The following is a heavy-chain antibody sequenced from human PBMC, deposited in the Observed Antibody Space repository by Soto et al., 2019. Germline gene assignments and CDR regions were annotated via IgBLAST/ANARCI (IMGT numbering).Heavy chain of an antibody. CDR3: ASYDFWSGYSSGGRSYYYGMDV. V-gene: IGHV4-31*03. J-gene: IGHJ6*02. CDR1: GGSISSGGYY. D-gene: IGHD3-3*01. Sequence: PSETLSLTCTVSGGSISSGGYYWSWIRQHPGKGLEWIGYIYYSGSTYYNPSLKSRVTISVDTSKNQFSLKLSSVTAADTAVYYCASYDFWSGYSSGGRSYYYGMDVWGQGTTVTVSS. CDR2: IYYSGST.